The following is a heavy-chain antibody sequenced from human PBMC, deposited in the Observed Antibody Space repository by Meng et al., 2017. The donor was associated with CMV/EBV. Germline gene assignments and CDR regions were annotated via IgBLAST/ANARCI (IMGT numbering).Heavy chain of an antibody. CDR1: GFTFSTYA. D-gene: IGHD6-13*01. CDR3: AKEPSSWYRPSFDY. CDR2: ISGSGTST. Sequence: GGSLRLSCAASGFTFSTYAMSWVRQAPGKGLEWVSAISGSGTSTYYADSVKGRFTISRDNSENTPYLQMNSLRVEDTAVYYCAKEPSSWYRPSFDYWGQGTLVTVSS. J-gene: IGHJ4*02. V-gene: IGHV3-23*01.